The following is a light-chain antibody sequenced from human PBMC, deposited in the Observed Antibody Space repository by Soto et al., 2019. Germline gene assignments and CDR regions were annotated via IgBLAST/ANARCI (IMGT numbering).Light chain of an antibody. V-gene: IGKV3-11*01. J-gene: IGKJ4*01. CDR3: QQRSHWPLLT. CDR2: DTS. CDR1: QFLSSY. Sequence: EIVLTQSPATLSVSPGGRATLFCRASQFLSSYLAWYQQKPGQPPRLLIYDTSNRATGIPARFSGSGSGTDFTLTISSLEPEDFAVYYCQQRSHWPLLTFGGGTKVDIK.